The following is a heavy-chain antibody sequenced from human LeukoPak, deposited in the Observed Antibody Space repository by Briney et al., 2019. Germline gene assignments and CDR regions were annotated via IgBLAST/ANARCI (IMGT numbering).Heavy chain of an antibody. CDR2: ISSSSSYI. CDR1: GFTFSSYS. V-gene: IGHV3-21*04. CDR3: ASFIVVVPAAIGYYYYGMDV. Sequence: GGSLRLSCAASGFTFSSYSMNWVRQAPGKGLEWVSSISSSSSYIYYADSVKGRLTISRDNAKNSLYLQMNSLRAEDTAVYYCASFIVVVPAAIGYYYYGMDVWGKGTTVTVSS. J-gene: IGHJ6*04. D-gene: IGHD2-2*02.